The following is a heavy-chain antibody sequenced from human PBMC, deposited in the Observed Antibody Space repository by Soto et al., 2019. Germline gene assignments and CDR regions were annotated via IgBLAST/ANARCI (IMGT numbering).Heavy chain of an antibody. CDR1: GFMFRIAG. CDR2: IKSTKDGGAR. CDR3: VEGWNDF. D-gene: IGHD1-1*01. Sequence: VQVVESGGDLVEPGGSFRLSWVTPGFMFRIAGLGWVRQAPGKGLEWVARIKSTKDGGARDYAAPVNGRFSISRDDSKSTVYLQMNSLRVEDTALYYCVEGWNDFWGQGTLVTVSS. J-gene: IGHJ4*02. V-gene: IGHV3-15*01.